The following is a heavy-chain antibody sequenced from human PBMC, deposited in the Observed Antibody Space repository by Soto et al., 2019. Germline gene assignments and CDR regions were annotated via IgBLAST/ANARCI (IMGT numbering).Heavy chain of an antibody. D-gene: IGHD5-18*01. CDR2: ISYDGSNK. J-gene: IGHJ4*02. CDR3: AKDDGYRSPIDY. Sequence: LRLPCAASGFTFSSYGMHWVRQAPGKGLEWVAVISYDGSNKYYADSVKGRFTISRDNSKNTLYLQMNSLRAEDTAVYYCAKDDGYRSPIDYWGQGTLVTVSS. CDR1: GFTFSSYG. V-gene: IGHV3-30*18.